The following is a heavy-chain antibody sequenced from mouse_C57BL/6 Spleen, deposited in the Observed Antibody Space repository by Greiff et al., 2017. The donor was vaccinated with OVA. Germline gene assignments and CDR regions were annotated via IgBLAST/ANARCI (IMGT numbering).Heavy chain of an antibody. V-gene: IGHV1-18*01. CDR2: INPNNGGT. Sequence: VQLKESGPELVKPGASVKIPCKASGYTFTDYNMDWVKQSHGKSLEWIGDINPNNGGTIYNQKFKGKATLTVDKSSSTAYMELRSLTSEDTAVYYCARRGGVYGNYVFDYWGQGTTLTVSS. J-gene: IGHJ2*01. CDR1: GYTFTDYN. CDR3: ARRGGVYGNYVFDY. D-gene: IGHD2-1*01.